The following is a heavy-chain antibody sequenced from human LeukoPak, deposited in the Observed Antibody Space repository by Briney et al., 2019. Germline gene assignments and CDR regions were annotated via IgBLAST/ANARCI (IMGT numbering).Heavy chain of an antibody. CDR1: VFAFSSYW. D-gene: IGHD5/OR15-5a*01. V-gene: IGHV3-7*04. CDR3: ARDVS. J-gene: IGHJ5*02. CDR2: IKGDESEI. Sequence: PGGPLRLSCAASVFAFSSYWMSWVRQAPGKGLEWVAAIKGDESEIYYVDSVKGRFTISRDNTKNSLYLQMNNLRAEDTAVFYCARDVSWGQGTLVTVSS.